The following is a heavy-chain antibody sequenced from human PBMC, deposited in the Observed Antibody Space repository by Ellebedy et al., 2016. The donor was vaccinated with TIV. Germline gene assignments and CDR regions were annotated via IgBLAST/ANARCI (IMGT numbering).Heavy chain of an antibody. D-gene: IGHD3-22*01. Sequence: PGGSLRLSCAASGFTFSNYGMHWVRQAPGKGLEWVSVISYDGSNKYYADSGKGRFTISRDNSKKTLYVQMNSLRAEDTAVYYCAKVADYYHDSSGFPDNWGQGTLVTVSS. V-gene: IGHV3-30*18. CDR1: GFTFSNYG. CDR2: ISYDGSNK. J-gene: IGHJ4*02. CDR3: AKVADYYHDSSGFPDN.